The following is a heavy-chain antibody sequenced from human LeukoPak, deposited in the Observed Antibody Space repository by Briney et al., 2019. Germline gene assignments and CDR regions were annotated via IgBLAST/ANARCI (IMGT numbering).Heavy chain of an antibody. V-gene: IGHV3-20*04. CDR1: GLTFDDYG. J-gene: IGHJ4*02. CDR2: INWNGGST. Sequence: PGGSLTLSCAVSGLTFDDYGMSWARQAPGKGREWVSGINWNGGSTGYADSVKGRFTISRDNAKNSLYLQMNSLRAEDTALYYCARDLAVAGPYYFDYWGEGTLVTVCS. CDR3: ARDLAVAGPYYFDY. D-gene: IGHD6-19*01.